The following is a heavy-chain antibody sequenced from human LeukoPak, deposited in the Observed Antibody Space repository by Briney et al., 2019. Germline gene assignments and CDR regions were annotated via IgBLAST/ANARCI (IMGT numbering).Heavy chain of an antibody. CDR1: GFTFCTYS. J-gene: IGHJ6*02. Sequence: GGNLRLSCAASGFTFCTYSMSWVPQAPGKGLEWVSSISGLSNYIYSADPVKGRFTVYRDNAKSSLYLQMTSLRSGYAAVYFCARDPCGSLVRGLMAYYGMDFWRRGTTVTVSS. CDR3: ARDPCGSLVRGLMAYYGMDF. CDR2: ISGLSNYI. D-gene: IGHD3-10*01. V-gene: IGHV3-21*01.